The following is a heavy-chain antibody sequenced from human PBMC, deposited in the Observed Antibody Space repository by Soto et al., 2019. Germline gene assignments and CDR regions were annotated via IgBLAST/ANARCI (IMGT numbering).Heavy chain of an antibody. V-gene: IGHV3-20*01. CDR3: ARDLSPLGY. CDR2: INWNGGST. J-gene: IGHJ4*02. CDR1: GFTFSSYA. Sequence: GGSLILSCAASGFTFSSYAMSWVRQAPGKGLEWVSGINWNGGSTGYADSVKGRFTISRDNAKNSLYLQMNSLRAEDTALYHCARDLSPLGYWGQGTLVTVSS.